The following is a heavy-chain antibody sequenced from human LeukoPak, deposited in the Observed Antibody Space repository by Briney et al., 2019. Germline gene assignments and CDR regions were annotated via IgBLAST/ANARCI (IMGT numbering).Heavy chain of an antibody. CDR3: ARDPITIFGVAIRSHYGMDV. V-gene: IGHV4-34*01. Sequence: SETLSLTCAVYGGSFSGYYWSWIRQPPGKGLEWIGEINHSGSTNYNPSLKSRVTISVDTSKNQFSLKLSSVTAADTAVYYCARDPITIFGVAIRSHYGMDVWGQGTTVTVSS. J-gene: IGHJ6*02. D-gene: IGHD3-3*01. CDR2: INHSGST. CDR1: GGSFSGYY.